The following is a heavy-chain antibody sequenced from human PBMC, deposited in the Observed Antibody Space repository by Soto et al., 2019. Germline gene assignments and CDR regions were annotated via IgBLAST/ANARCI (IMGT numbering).Heavy chain of an antibody. D-gene: IGHD1-1*01. Sequence: GGSLRLSCAASGFTFNDSGIHWVRQASGKGLEWVGRIRSKTNNYATAYAVSVKGRFTISRDDSTAYLQMNSLKIEDTAVYYCTTGLDYSGQGTLVTVSS. CDR2: IRSKTNNYAT. CDR1: GFTFNDSG. J-gene: IGHJ4*02. V-gene: IGHV3-73*01. CDR3: TTGLDY.